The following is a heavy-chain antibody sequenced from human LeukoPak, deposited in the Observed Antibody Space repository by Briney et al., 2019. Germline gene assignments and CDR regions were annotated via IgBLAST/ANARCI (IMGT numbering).Heavy chain of an antibody. V-gene: IGHV3-11*03. CDR3: ARWRKLLGWYFDL. J-gene: IGHJ2*01. CDR1: GFTFSDSY. D-gene: IGHD2/OR15-2a*01. CDR2: TSGSSTFT. Sequence: GGSLRLSCAASGFTFSDSYMSWIRQAPGKGLEWVSYTSGSSTFTNFADSVRGRFTISRDNAKNSLYLQKTALKAEDTAVYYCARWRKLLGWYFDLWGRGTLVTVSS.